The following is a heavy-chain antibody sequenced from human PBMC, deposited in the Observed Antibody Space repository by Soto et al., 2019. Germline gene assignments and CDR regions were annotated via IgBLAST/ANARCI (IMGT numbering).Heavy chain of an antibody. CDR1: GYTFTSYG. CDR3: ARGYWDGYHPASNYYHVMDA. CDR2: ISAYNGNT. J-gene: IGHJ6*02. V-gene: IGHV1-18*01. Sequence: ASVKVSCKASGYTFTSYGISWVRQAPGQGLEWMGWISAYNGNTNYAQKLQGRVTMTTDTSTSTAYMELRSLRSDDTAVYYCARGYWDGYHPASNYYHVMDAWGQGTTVTVSS. D-gene: IGHD5-12*01.